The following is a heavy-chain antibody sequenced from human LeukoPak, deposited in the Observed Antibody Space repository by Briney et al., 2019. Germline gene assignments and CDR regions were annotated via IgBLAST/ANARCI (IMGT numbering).Heavy chain of an antibody. V-gene: IGHV4-34*01. CDR2: INHSGST. D-gene: IGHD2-2*02. J-gene: IGHJ5*02. CDR1: GGSFSGYY. CDR3: ARIPPTRYCSSTSCYRWGLDP. Sequence: PSETLSLTCAVYGGSFSGYYWSWIRQPPGKGLEWIGEINHSGSTNYNPSLKSRVTISVDTSKNQFSLKLSSVTAADTAVYYCARIPPTRYCSSTSCYRWGLDPWGQGTLVTVSS.